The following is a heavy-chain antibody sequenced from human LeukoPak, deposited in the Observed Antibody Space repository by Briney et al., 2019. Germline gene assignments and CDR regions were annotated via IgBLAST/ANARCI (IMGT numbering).Heavy chain of an antibody. CDR2: ISSSGSTI. D-gene: IGHD6-6*01. CDR3: ARDAVQSSSSVNWFDP. V-gene: IGHV3-11*01. CDR1: GFTFSDYC. Sequence: GGSLRLSCAASGFTFSDYCMSWIRQAPGKGLEWVSYISSSGSTIYYADSVKGRFTISRDNAKNSLYLQMNSLRAEDTAVYYCARDAVQSSSSVNWFDPWGQGTLVTVSS. J-gene: IGHJ5*02.